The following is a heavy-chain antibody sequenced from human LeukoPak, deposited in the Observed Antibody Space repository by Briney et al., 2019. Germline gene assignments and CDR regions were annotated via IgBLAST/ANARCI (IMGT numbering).Heavy chain of an antibody. CDR1: AFTVITND. CDR2: LYSDGNT. D-gene: IGHD1-14*01. V-gene: IGHV3-53*01. J-gene: IGHJ4*02. Sequence: GVSLRLSCAASAFTVITNDMTWVRQAAGKGLEWVSVLYSDGNTKYADSVQGRFTISRDNSKNTLYLEMNSLSPDDTAVYYCARGVEPLAANTLAYWGQGTLVTVSS. CDR3: ARGVEPLAANTLAY.